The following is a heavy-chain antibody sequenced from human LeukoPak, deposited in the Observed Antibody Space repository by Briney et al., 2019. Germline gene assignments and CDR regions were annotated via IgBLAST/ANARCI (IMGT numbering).Heavy chain of an antibody. D-gene: IGHD2-15*01. V-gene: IGHV3-33*01. CDR2: IWHDGSNT. J-gene: IGHJ3*02. CDR3: ARDGVNCSGAGCYSFFAFDI. Sequence: GGSLRLSRAASGFTFGSYGMHWVRQAPGKGLEWVAVIWHDGSNTFYADSVKGRFTISRDNSKNTLYLQMNSLRAEDTAVYYCARDGVNCSGAGCYSFFAFDIWGQGTMVTVSS. CDR1: GFTFGSYG.